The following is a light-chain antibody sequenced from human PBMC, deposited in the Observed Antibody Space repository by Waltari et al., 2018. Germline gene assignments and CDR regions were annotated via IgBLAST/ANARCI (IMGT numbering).Light chain of an antibody. CDR2: EVR. CDR1: SRDVGSYKL. J-gene: IGLJ2*01. CDR3: CSYAGSSTVV. Sequence: QSALTQPASVSGSPGQSITISCTGTSRDVGSYKLVSWYQQHPGKAPQLMIYEVRKRPSGVADPFSGPKSGNPASLTISGLQAEDEADYYCCSYAGSSTVVFGGGTKLTVL. V-gene: IGLV2-23*02.